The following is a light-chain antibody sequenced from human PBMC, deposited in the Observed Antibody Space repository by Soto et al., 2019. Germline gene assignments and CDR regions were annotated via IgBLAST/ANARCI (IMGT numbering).Light chain of an antibody. CDR2: DAP. V-gene: IGKV3-11*01. J-gene: IGKJ1*01. Sequence: EFVLTQSPGTLSSSPGERATLFCRASQSVSSYLAWYQQKPGQAPRLLIYDAPNRATGIPARVSGSGSGTDFSLTISSLEPEDFAVYYCQQRSDWPRTFGQGTKVDIK. CDR3: QQRSDWPRT. CDR1: QSVSSY.